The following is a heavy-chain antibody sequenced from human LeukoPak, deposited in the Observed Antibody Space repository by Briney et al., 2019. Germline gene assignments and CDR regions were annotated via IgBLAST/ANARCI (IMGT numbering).Heavy chain of an antibody. CDR3: ARRNYYGSGSYLL. V-gene: IGHV1-8*01. D-gene: IGHD3-10*01. Sequence: VKVSCKAXGYTFTXXDINWVRQATGQGLEWMGWMNPNSGNTGYAQKFQGRVTMTRNTSISTAYMELSSLRSEDTAVYYCARRNYYGSGSYLLWGQGTLVTVSS. J-gene: IGHJ4*02. CDR1: GYTFTXXD. CDR2: MNPNSGNT.